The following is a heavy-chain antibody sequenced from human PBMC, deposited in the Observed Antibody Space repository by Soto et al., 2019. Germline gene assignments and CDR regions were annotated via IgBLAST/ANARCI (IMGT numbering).Heavy chain of an antibody. J-gene: IGHJ4*02. D-gene: IGHD3-22*01. CDR3: ARDPHYFYDSTGYYDY. CDR1: GFTFSSYA. V-gene: IGHV3-23*01. CDR2: ISGSGGST. Sequence: GSLRLSCAASGFTFSSYAMSWVRQAPGKGLEWVSAISGSGGSTSYADSVKGRFTISRDNAKNTLYLQMNSLRAEDTAVYYCARDPHYFYDSTGYYDYWGQGTLVTVSS.